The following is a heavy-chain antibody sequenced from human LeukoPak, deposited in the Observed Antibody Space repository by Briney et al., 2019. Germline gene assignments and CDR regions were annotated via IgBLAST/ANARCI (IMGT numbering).Heavy chain of an antibody. D-gene: IGHD2-2*02. V-gene: IGHV1-58*02. Sequence: TSVKVSCKASGFTFTSSAMQWVRQARGQRLEWIGWIVVGSGNTNYAQKFQERVTITRDMSTSTPYMELSSLRSEDTAVYYCAAVGYCSSTSCYTYYWGQGTLVTVSS. CDR1: GFTFTSSA. CDR2: IVVGSGNT. CDR3: AAVGYCSSTSCYTYY. J-gene: IGHJ4*02.